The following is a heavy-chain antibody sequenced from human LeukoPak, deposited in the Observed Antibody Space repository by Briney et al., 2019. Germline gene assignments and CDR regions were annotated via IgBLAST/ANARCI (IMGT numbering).Heavy chain of an antibody. Sequence: GASVKVSRKASGYTFMSYGISWVRQAPGQGLEWMGWISAHNGNTDYAQKLQGRVTMTTDTSTSTAYMELRSLRSDDTAVYYCARVGIQLWLLDYWGQGTLVTVSS. D-gene: IGHD5-18*01. CDR3: ARVGIQLWLLDY. V-gene: IGHV1-18*01. CDR1: GYTFMSYG. CDR2: ISAHNGNT. J-gene: IGHJ4*02.